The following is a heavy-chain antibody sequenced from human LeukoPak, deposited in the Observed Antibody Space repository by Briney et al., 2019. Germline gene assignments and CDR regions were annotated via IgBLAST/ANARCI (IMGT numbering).Heavy chain of an antibody. D-gene: IGHD4-23*01. J-gene: IGHJ6*03. CDR1: GGSLSSYY. Sequence: SETLSLTCTVPGGSLSSYYWSSIRQTAGGGLEWIGRIYTGGSNNYNPSLKSRVTMSVDTSKNQFSLKLSSVTAADTAMYYCAREVADYGGYYYYHYMDVWGKGTTVTVSS. V-gene: IGHV4-4*07. CDR2: IYTGGSN. CDR3: AREVADYGGYYYYHYMDV.